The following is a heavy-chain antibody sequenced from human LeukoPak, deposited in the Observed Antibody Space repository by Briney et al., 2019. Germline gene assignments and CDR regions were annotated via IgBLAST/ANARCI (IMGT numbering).Heavy chain of an antibody. V-gene: IGHV3-74*01. CDR1: GFTFSSYW. D-gene: IGHD1-26*01. J-gene: IGHJ4*02. CDR3: ARVPSGSYDFDY. Sequence: PGGSLRLSCAASGFTFSSYWTHWVRQAPGKGLVWVSRINSDGSSTSYADSVKGRFTISRDNAKNTLYLQMNSLRAEDTAVYYCARVPSGSYDFDYWGQGTLVTVSS. CDR2: INSDGSST.